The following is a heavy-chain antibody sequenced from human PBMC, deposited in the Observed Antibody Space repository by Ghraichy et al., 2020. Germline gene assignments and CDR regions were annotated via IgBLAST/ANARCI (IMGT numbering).Heavy chain of an antibody. CDR1: GDSISSSSYY. J-gene: IGHJ4*02. D-gene: IGHD6-19*01. CDR2: ISYTGRT. CDR3: ARTYSSGWYYFDY. Sequence: SEPLSLTCTVSGDSISSSSYYWGWIRQPPGQGLEWIGNISYTGRTYYSPSLKSRVTISIDVSKNQFSLKLRSVTAADTAVYYCARTYSSGWYYFDYWGQGTLVTVSS. V-gene: IGHV4-39*01.